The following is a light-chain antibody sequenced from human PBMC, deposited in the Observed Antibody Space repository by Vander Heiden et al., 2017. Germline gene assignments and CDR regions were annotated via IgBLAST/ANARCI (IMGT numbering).Light chain of an antibody. Sequence: DIVLTQSPATLSLSPGERATLSCRASQSVSSYLAWYQQKPGQAPRLLIYDASNRATGIPARFSGSGYETDFTLTISSLEPEDFAVYYCKQPSNWPWLTFGGGTKVXIK. CDR3: KQPSNWPWLT. CDR1: QSVSSY. V-gene: IGKV3-11*01. J-gene: IGKJ4*01. CDR2: DAS.